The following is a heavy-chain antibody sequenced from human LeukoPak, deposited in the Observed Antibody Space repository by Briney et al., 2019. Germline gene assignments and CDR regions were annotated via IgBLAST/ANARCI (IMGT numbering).Heavy chain of an antibody. CDR2: IYTSGST. V-gene: IGHV4-61*02. Sequence: SQTLSLTCTVSGGSISSGSYYWSWNPQPAGKGLEWIGRIYTSGSTNYNPSLKSRVTVSVDTSKNQFSLKLSSVSAADTAVYYCARGNYGDYATWGQGTLVTVSS. J-gene: IGHJ5*02. D-gene: IGHD4-17*01. CDR3: ARGNYGDYAT. CDR1: GGSISSGSYY.